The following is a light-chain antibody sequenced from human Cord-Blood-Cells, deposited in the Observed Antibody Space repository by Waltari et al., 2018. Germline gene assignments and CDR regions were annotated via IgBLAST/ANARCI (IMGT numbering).Light chain of an antibody. CDR2: DVS. CDR3: SSYTSSSTLV. J-gene: IGLJ1*01. CDR1: SSDVGGYNY. Sequence: QSALTQPASVSGSPGQSITISCPGTSSDVGGYNYASWYQQHPGKAPKLMIYDVSNRPSGVSNRFSGSKSGNTASLTISGLQAEDEADYYCSSYTSSSTLVFGTGTKVTVL. V-gene: IGLV2-14*01.